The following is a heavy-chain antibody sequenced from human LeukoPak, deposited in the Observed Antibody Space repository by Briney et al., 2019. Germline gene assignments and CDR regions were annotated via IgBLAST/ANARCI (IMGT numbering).Heavy chain of an antibody. D-gene: IGHD2-2*01. V-gene: IGHV1-69*13. CDR2: IIPIFGTA. Sequence: ASVKVSCKASGGTFISYAISWVRQAPGQGLEWMGGIIPIFGTANYAQKFQGRVTITADESTSTAYMELGSLRSEDTAVYYCASSKGVVPAAMGGSGYYYYYGMDVWGKGTTVTVSS. CDR1: GGTFISYA. J-gene: IGHJ6*04. CDR3: ASSKGVVPAAMGGSGYYYYYGMDV.